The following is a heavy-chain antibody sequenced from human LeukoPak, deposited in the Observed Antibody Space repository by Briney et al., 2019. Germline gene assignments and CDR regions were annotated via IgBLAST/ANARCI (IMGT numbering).Heavy chain of an antibody. V-gene: IGHV4-59*01. J-gene: IGHJ4*02. CDR1: GGSISSYY. CDR2: IYYSGST. D-gene: IGHD1-26*01. Sequence: TSETLSLTCTVSGGSISSYYWSWIRQPPGRGLEWIGYIYYSGSTNYNPSLKSRVTISVDTSKNQFSLKLSSVTAADTAVYYCARDRLVGAYQYFDYWGQGTLVTVSS. CDR3: ARDRLVGAYQYFDY.